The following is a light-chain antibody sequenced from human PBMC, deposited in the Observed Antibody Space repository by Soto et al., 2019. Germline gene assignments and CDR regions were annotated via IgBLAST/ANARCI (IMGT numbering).Light chain of an antibody. J-gene: IGKJ1*01. CDR3: QQYNNWPPMA. CDR2: DAS. Sequence: EIVMTQSPATLSVSPGERATLSCRASQSVSSNLAWYQQKPGQAPRLLIYDASTRATGIPARFSGSGSGTEFTLTISSLQSEDFAVYYCQQYNNWPPMAFEQGTKVEIK. V-gene: IGKV3-15*01. CDR1: QSVSSN.